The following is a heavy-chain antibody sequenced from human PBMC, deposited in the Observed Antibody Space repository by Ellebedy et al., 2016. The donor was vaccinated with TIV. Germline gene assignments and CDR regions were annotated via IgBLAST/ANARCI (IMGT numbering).Heavy chain of an antibody. D-gene: IGHD3-10*01. CDR1: GGSISDYY. CDR2: VFYSGST. V-gene: IGHV4-59*01. CDR3: ARGRDYYDLGSYYNFDY. Sequence: SEILSLTCTVSGGSISDYYWSWIRQPPGKGLEWIGSVFYSGSTNYNPSLESRVTVSVDTSKKQFSLKLSSVTAADTAVYYCARGRDYYDLGSYYNFDYWGQGTLVTVSS. J-gene: IGHJ4*02.